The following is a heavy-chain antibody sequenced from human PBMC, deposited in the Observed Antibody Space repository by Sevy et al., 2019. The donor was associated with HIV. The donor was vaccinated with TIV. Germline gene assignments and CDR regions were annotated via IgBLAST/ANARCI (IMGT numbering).Heavy chain of an antibody. CDR3: SRDRRNYAGQYFDY. J-gene: IGHJ4*02. Sequence: GGSLRLSCAVSGFTFSDYYMSWIRQAPGKGLEWVSDISSGSTYTKYADSVKGRFPISRDNAKNSLYLQMNSLRVEDTAVYYCSRDRRNYAGQYFDYWGQGTLVTVSS. V-gene: IGHV3-11*06. CDR2: ISSGSTYT. D-gene: IGHD1-7*01. CDR1: GFTFSDYY.